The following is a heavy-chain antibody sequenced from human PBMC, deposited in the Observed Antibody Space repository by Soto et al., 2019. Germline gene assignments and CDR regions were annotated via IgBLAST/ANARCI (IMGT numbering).Heavy chain of an antibody. V-gene: IGHV3-21*01. CDR2: ISSSSSYI. Sequence: EVQLVESGGGLVKPGGSLRLSCAASGFTFSSYTMNWVRQAPGKGLEWVSSISSSSSYIYYADSVKGRFTISRDNAKDSLYLQMNSLRAEDTAVYYCARVYSSGWYYDFYHWGQCTLVTVSS. D-gene: IGHD6-19*01. J-gene: IGHJ1*01. CDR3: ARVYSSGWYYDFYH. CDR1: GFTFSSYT.